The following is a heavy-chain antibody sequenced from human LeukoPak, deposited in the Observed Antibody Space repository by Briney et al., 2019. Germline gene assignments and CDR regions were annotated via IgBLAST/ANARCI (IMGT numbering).Heavy chain of an antibody. CDR3: ARGDYGFLGY. CDR2: INHSGST. Sequence: SETLSLTCAVYGGSFSGYYWSWIRQPPGKGLEWIREINHSGSTNYNPSLKSRVTISVDTSKNQFSLNLSSGTAADTAVYYCARGDYGFLGYWGQGSLVTVSS. CDR1: GGSFSGYY. J-gene: IGHJ4*02. D-gene: IGHD4-17*01. V-gene: IGHV4-34*01.